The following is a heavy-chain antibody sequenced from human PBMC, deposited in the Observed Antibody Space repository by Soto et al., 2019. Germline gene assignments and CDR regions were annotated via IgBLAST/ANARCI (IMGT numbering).Heavy chain of an antibody. CDR3: THRRSPYYYDSTFDP. Sequence: SRPTLVNATKTLTLTCNFSGLSLITSGVGKGWIRKPPGKALEWLALIYWDDDKRYSPSLKSRLTITKDTSKNQVVLTMTNMDPVDTATYYCTHRRSPYYYDSTFDPWGQGTLVPVSS. CDR2: IYWDDDK. J-gene: IGHJ5*02. D-gene: IGHD3-22*01. V-gene: IGHV2-5*02. CDR1: GLSLITSGVG.